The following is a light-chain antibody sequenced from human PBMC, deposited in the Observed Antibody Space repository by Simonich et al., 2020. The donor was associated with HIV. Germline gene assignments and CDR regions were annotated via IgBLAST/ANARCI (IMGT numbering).Light chain of an antibody. CDR3: QQYDSWPYT. V-gene: IGKV3-15*01. J-gene: IGKJ2*01. CDR1: QSISTN. Sequence: EIVMTQSPATLSVSPGKRATLSCRASQSISTNLAWYQQKPGQAPRLLMYDASTRSTGIPARFTGSGSGTEFTLTINSMQSEDIAIFHCQQYDSWPYTFGQGTKLEIK. CDR2: DAS.